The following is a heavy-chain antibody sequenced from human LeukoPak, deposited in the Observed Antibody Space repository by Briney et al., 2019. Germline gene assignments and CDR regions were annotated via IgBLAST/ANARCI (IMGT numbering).Heavy chain of an antibody. J-gene: IGHJ4*02. V-gene: IGHV3-48*04. CDR2: ISSSSSTI. Sequence: GGSLRLSCAASGFTFSSYSMNWVRQAPGKGLEWVSYISSSSSTIYYADSVKGRFTISRDNAKNSLYLQMNSLRAEDTAVYYCATIGTRYSSSWYQRIDYWGQGTLVTVSS. CDR1: GFTFSSYS. CDR3: ATIGTRYSSSWYQRIDY. D-gene: IGHD6-13*01.